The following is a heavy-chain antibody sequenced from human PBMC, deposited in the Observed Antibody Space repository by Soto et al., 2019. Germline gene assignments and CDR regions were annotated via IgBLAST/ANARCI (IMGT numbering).Heavy chain of an antibody. V-gene: IGHV3-30-3*01. D-gene: IGHD5-18*01. CDR1: GLTFITYP. CDR2: ISYDGSNK. Sequence: QVQLVESGGGVVQRGRSLRLSCAASGLTFITYPMHWVREAPGKGLEWVALISYDGSNKYYADSVKGRFTISRDNSKNTLYLQMNSLRAEDTAVYYCARWNVQHDSYGYFWGQGTLVTVSS. CDR3: ARWNVQHDSYGYF. J-gene: IGHJ4*02.